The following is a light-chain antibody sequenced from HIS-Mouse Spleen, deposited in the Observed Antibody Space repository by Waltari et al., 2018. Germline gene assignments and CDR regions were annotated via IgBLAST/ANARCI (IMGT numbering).Light chain of an antibody. CDR2: DVS. J-gene: IGLJ2*01. V-gene: IGLV2-14*03. CDR3: SSYTSSSFNVV. CDR1: SSDVCCYNF. Sequence: QSALTQPASVSGSPGPSITIPCTGTSSDVCCYNFVSWYQQHPGKAPKLMIYDVSNRPSVVSNRFSGSKSGNTASLTISGLQAEDEADYYCSSYTSSSFNVVFGGGTKLTVL.